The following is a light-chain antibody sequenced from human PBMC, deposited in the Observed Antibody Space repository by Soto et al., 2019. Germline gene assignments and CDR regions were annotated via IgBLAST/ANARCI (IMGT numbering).Light chain of an antibody. CDR1: ESLFGF. Sequence: DIVLTHSPATLSVSPGDTVTLSCRASESLFGFLAWYQQKPGQAPRLLMYGVSTRATGIPARFSGGGSATDFTHTISSLQSEDSAFYFCQSYNDWPVASGLGTRLEI. J-gene: IGKJ2*01. V-gene: IGKV3-15*01. CDR3: QSYNDWPVA. CDR2: GVS.